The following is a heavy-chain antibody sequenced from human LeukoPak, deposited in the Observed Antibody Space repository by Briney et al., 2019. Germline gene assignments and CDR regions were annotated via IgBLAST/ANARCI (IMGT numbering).Heavy chain of an antibody. V-gene: IGHV3-11*01. D-gene: IGHD6-19*01. CDR3: VREQWYRFDY. J-gene: IGHJ4*02. Sequence: LSLTCGVHGGSFTDYYWSWIRQAPGKGLEWVAVVGNSDNHIDYADSVKGRFTIARDDAKNSVYLQMNSLRVDDTATYFCVREQWYRFDYWGQGALVTVSS. CDR2: VGNSDNHI. CDR1: GGSFTDYY.